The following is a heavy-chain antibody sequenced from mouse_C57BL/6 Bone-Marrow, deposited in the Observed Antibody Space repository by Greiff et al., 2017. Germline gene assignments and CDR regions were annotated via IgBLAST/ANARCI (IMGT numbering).Heavy chain of an antibody. J-gene: IGHJ2*01. CDR2: IYPRSGNT. CDR1: GYTFTSYG. Sequence: QVQLQQSGAELARPGASVKLSFKASGYTFTSYGISWVKQRTGQGLEWIGEIYPRSGNTYYNEKFKGKATLTADKSSSTAYMELRRLTSEDSAVYFCARDDGYPDYWGQGTTLTVSS. V-gene: IGHV1-81*01. CDR3: ARDDGYPDY. D-gene: IGHD2-3*01.